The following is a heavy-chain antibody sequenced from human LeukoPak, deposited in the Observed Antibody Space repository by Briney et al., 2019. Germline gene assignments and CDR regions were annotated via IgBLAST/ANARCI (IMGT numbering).Heavy chain of an antibody. D-gene: IGHD5-24*01. CDR1: GFTFSSYS. V-gene: IGHV3-21*01. CDR3: ARDLGDGYSIDY. J-gene: IGHJ4*02. Sequence: TGGSLRLSCAASGFTFSSYSMNWVRQAPGKGLEWVSSISPSSSYIYYADSVKGRFTISRDNARDSLYLQMNSLRAEDTAVYYCARDLGDGYSIDYWGQGTLVTVSS. CDR2: ISPSSSYI.